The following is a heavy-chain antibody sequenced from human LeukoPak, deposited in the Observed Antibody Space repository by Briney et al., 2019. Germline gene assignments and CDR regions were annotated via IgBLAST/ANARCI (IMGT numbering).Heavy chain of an antibody. V-gene: IGHV4-4*07. Sequence: PSETLSLTCTVSGGSISSYYWSWIRQPAGKGLEWIGRIYTSGSTNYNPSLKSRVTMSVDTSKNQFSLKLSSVTAADTAVYYCAREPPLYGGNSDAFDIWGQGTMVTVSS. J-gene: IGHJ3*02. CDR3: AREPPLYGGNSDAFDI. CDR1: GGSISSYY. D-gene: IGHD4-23*01. CDR2: IYTSGST.